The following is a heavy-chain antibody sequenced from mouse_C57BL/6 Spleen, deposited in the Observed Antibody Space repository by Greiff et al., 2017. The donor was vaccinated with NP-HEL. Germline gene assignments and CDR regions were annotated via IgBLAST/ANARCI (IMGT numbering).Heavy chain of an antibody. V-gene: IGHV3-6*01. Sequence: ESGPGLVKPSQSLSLTCSVTGYSITSGYYWNWIRQFPGNKLEWMGYISYDGSNNYNPSLKNRISITRDTSKNQFFLKLNSVTTEDTATYYCARDTTVVAPVWGTGTTVTVSS. CDR2: ISYDGSN. J-gene: IGHJ1*03. CDR1: GYSITSGYY. D-gene: IGHD1-1*01. CDR3: ARDTTVVAPV.